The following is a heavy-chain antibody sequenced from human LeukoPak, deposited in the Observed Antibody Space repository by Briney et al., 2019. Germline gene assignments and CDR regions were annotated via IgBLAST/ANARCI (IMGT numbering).Heavy chain of an antibody. Sequence: PSETLSLTCTVSGGSISSGGYYWSWIRRHPGKGLEWIGYIYYSGSTYYNSSLKSRVTISVDTSKNQFSLKLSSVTAADTAVYYCARGVRDSSGYYYNDYWGQGTLVTVSS. CDR1: GGSISSGGYY. CDR2: IYYSGST. J-gene: IGHJ4*02. CDR3: ARGVRDSSGYYYNDY. D-gene: IGHD3-22*01. V-gene: IGHV4-31*03.